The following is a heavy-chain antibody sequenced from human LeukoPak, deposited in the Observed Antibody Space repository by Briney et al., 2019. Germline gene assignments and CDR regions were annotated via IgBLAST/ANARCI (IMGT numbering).Heavy chain of an antibody. D-gene: IGHD1-26*01. V-gene: IGHV3-7*01. J-gene: IGHJ3*02. Sequence: PGGTLRLSCAASGFTCSSDWMTWVRRAPGKGLEWVANIKQDGSKKYYVDSVKGRFTISTDNGRNSLYLQMDSVRAEDTAVYYCARDFSPHYGVTYYDAFDIWGPGTMVTVSS. CDR1: GFTCSSDW. CDR3: ARDFSPHYGVTYYDAFDI. CDR2: IKQDGSKK.